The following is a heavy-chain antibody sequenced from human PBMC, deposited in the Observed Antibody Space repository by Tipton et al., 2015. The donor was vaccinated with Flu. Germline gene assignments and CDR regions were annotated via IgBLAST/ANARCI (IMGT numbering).Heavy chain of an antibody. CDR1: GFTFSSYW. Sequence: SLRLSCAASGFTFSSYWMSWVRQAPGKGLEWVANIKQDGSEKYYVDSVKGRFTISRDNAKNSLYLQMNSLRAEDTAVYYCARERPVLRWRGWFDPWGQGTLVTVSS. D-gene: IGHD4-23*01. V-gene: IGHV3-7*01. J-gene: IGHJ5*02. CDR3: ARERPVLRWRGWFDP. CDR2: IKQDGSEK.